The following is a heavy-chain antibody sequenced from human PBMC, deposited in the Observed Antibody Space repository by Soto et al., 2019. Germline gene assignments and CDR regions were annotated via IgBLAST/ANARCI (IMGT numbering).Heavy chain of an antibody. CDR1: GGTFSSYG. Sequence: SVKVSCKAAGGTFSSYGISWVRQAPGQGLEWMGGIIPMFGTATHTQNFQGRLTITADESTSTAYMELSSLRSEDTAVYFCARSVGVTTLSYLDYWGQRTLVTSPQ. V-gene: IGHV1-69*13. D-gene: IGHD1-26*01. CDR2: IIPMFGTA. CDR3: ARSVGVTTLSYLDY. J-gene: IGHJ4*02.